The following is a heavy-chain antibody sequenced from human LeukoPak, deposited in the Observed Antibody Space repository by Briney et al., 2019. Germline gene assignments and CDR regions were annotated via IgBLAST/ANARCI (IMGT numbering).Heavy chain of an antibody. J-gene: IGHJ5*02. CDR3: ARRGIWDLQIGNWFDP. D-gene: IGHD3-16*01. V-gene: IGHV4-39*01. CDR1: GYSITTNRYW. CDR2: IYSSGNI. Sequence: SETLSLTCSISGYSITTNRYWWGWIRQSPGKGLEWLGSIYSSGNIYYNPSLKTRATISPDTSKHQYSPRLTSVTAADTAIYYCARRGIWDLQIGNWFDPWGQGILVIVS.